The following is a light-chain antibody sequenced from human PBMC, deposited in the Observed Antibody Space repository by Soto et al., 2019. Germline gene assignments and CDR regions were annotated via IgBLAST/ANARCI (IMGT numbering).Light chain of an antibody. J-gene: IGKJ1*01. CDR1: QSISDN. CDR3: QQYGSSGT. CDR2: HTS. V-gene: IGKV3-15*01. Sequence: EIVMTQSPATLSLSPGESATLSCRASQSISDNLAWYQQTPGLAPRLLIYHTSTRATCVPARCSGRGSGTEFSLTIRRLDPEDFADYYWQQYGSSGTFGQGTKVDI.